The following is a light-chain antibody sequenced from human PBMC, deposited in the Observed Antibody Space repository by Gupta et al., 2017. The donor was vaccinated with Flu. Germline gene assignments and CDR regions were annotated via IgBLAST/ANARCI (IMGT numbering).Light chain of an antibody. J-gene: IGLJ3*02. V-gene: IGLV2-14*01. CDR1: SSDIGSYHY. Sequence: QSALTQPASVSVSLAQSITLTCNGTSSDIGSYHYFLWYQPYPGKVPKLLINEMRYRPSGISDRFSGSESGDTASLTRSRLQADDDAYYYCSSCTGSVAMFGGGTKLTVL. CDR2: EMR. CDR3: SSCTGSVAM.